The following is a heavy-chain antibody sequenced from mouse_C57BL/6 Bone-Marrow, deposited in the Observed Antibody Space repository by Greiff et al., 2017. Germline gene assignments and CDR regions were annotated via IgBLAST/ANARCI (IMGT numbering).Heavy chain of an antibody. CDR1: GFTFSDYY. CDR3: ARQGWGFAY. CDR2: LSNGGGST. J-gene: IGHJ3*01. V-gene: IGHV5-12*01. Sequence: DVHLVESGGGLVQPGGSLKLSCAASGFTFSDYYMYWVRQTPEKRLEWVAYLSNGGGSTYYPDTVKGRFTISRDNAQNTLYLQMSRLKSEDTAMYYCARQGWGFAYWGQGTLVTVSA.